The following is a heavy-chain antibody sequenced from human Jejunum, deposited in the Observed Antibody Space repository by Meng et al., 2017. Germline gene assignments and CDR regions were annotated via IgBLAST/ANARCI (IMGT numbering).Heavy chain of an antibody. CDR1: GFICSNFW. Sequence: GESLKISCAASGFICSNFWMSWVRQAPGKGLEWVANINQDGTDKRYVDSVKGRFTISKDNAKNSLYLQINSLRAEDSAVYYSVRSSSGSYGSEAHASGSNHIFDYWGQGTLVTVSS. V-gene: IGHV3-7*01. D-gene: IGHD3-10*01. CDR2: INQDGTDK. J-gene: IGHJ4*02. CDR3: VRSSSGSYGSEAHASGSNHIFDY.